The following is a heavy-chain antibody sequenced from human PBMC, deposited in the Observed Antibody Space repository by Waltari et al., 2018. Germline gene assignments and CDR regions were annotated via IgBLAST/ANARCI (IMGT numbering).Heavy chain of an antibody. CDR2: IDWDDDK. Sequence: QVTLKESGPALVTPTQTLTLTCTFSGFSLSTSGMRVSWIRQPPGKALEWLARIDWDDDKFYSTALKTRLTISKDTSKNQVVLTMTNMDPVDTATYYCARIGGYSSGWYDYYYGMDVWGQGTTVTVSS. V-gene: IGHV2-70*04. CDR3: ARIGGYSSGWYDYYYGMDV. CDR1: GFSLSTSGMR. D-gene: IGHD6-19*01. J-gene: IGHJ6*02.